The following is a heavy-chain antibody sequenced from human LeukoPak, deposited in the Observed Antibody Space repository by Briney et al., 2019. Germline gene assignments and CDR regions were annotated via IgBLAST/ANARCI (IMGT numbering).Heavy chain of an antibody. V-gene: IGHV3-48*04. D-gene: IGHD2-21*01. CDR1: EFTFSSYS. CDR2: LTNSGNSK. J-gene: IGHJ6*02. Sequence: GGSLRLSCAASEFTFSSYSMIWLRQAPGKGREWVSYLTNSGNSKSYADSVKGRFTTSRDNAKNSLYLQMNSLRAEDTAVYYCARDVVLWSYGMDVWGQGTTVTVSS. CDR3: ARDVVLWSYGMDV.